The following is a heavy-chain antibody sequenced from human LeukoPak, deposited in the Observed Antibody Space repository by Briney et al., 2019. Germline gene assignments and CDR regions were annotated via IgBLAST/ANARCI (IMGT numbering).Heavy chain of an antibody. CDR3: ARARSDFWSGYSEYYFDY. J-gene: IGHJ4*02. Sequence: KFQGRVTMTRDTSTSTVYMELSSLRSEDTAVYYCARARSDFWSGYSEYYFDYWGQGTLVTVSS. D-gene: IGHD3-3*01. V-gene: IGHV1-46*01.